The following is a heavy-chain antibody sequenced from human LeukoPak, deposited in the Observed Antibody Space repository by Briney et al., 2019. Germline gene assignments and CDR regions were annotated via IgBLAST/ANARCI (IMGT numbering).Heavy chain of an antibody. J-gene: IGHJ5*02. V-gene: IGHV3-33*08. CDR2: IWYDASNR. Sequence: GGSLRLSCVASGFRFSDYWMSWVRQAPGKGLEWVAVIWYDASNRYYADSVKGRFTISRDNSKNTLYLQMNSLRAEDTAVYFCARDLAAAATWFDPWGQGTLVTVSS. CDR1: GFRFSDYW. D-gene: IGHD6-13*01. CDR3: ARDLAAAATWFDP.